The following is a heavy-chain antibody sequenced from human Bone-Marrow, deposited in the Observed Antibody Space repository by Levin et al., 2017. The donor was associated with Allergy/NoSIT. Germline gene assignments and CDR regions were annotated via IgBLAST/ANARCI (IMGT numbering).Heavy chain of an antibody. D-gene: IGHD6-13*01. J-gene: IGHJ4*02. CDR2: IGTAGDT. CDR1: GFTFSSYD. Sequence: GESLKISCAASGFTFSSYDMHWVRQATGKGLEWVSAIGTAGDTYYPGSVKGRFTISRENAKNSLYLQMNSLRAGDTAVYYCARDQEDSSSCFPTFDYWGQGTLVTVSS. CDR3: ARDQEDSSSCFPTFDY. V-gene: IGHV3-13*01.